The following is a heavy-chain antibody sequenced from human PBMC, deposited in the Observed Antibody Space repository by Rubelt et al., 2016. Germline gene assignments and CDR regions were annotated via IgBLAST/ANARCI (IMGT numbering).Heavy chain of an antibody. CDR1: GFSFTIYE. V-gene: IGHV3-48*03. Sequence: EVQLVESGGGLVQPGGSLRLSCAASGFSFTIYEMNWVRQAPGKGLEWVSYITASGGAGYYADAVKGRFTVSRDNAKNLLYLQMNNVTDDDTALYYCVRDEYGVGGDPWGQGTLVTVSS. CDR2: ITASGGAG. CDR3: VRDEYGVGGDP. J-gene: IGHJ5*02. D-gene: IGHD2/OR15-2a*01.